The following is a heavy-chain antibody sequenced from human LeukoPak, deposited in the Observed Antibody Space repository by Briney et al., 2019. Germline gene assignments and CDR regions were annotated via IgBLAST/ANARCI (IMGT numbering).Heavy chain of an antibody. CDR1: GFTFSDAW. Sequence: GGSLRLSCEASGFTFSDAWMNWVRQAPGKGLEWISYISRGSVTIHYADSVKGRFTISRDNSKNTLYLQMNSLRAEDTAVYFCAKEGGRAPFDYWGQGTLVSVSS. CDR2: ISRGSVTI. CDR3: AKEGGRAPFDY. J-gene: IGHJ4*02. D-gene: IGHD3-16*01. V-gene: IGHV3-48*01.